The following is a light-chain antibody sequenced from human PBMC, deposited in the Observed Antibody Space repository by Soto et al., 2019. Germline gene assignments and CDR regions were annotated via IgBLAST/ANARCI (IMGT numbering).Light chain of an antibody. V-gene: IGKV3-11*01. Sequence: EIVLTQSPATLSLSPGERATLSCRASQRVNSYSAWYQQKPGQDPRLLIYEGSTRATDIPARFSGSGSGTDFTLTCSSLEPEELSVYYCQHRSNWPATFGQGTKVEI. CDR2: EGS. J-gene: IGKJ2*01. CDR3: QHRSNWPAT. CDR1: QRVNSY.